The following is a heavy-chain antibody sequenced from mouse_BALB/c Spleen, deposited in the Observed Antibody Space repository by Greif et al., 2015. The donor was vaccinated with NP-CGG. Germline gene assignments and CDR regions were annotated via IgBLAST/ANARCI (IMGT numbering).Heavy chain of an antibody. CDR2: IDPANGNT. CDR3: ASPSYGYDQAWFAY. Sequence: EVKLQESGAELVKPGASVKLSCTASGFNIKDTYMHWVKQRPEQGLEWIGRIDPANGNTKYDPKFQGKATITADTSSNTACLQPRSLTSEDTAVYYCASPSYGYDQAWFAYWGQVTLVTVSA. CDR1: GFNIKDTY. V-gene: IGHV14-3*02. J-gene: IGHJ3*01. D-gene: IGHD2-2*01.